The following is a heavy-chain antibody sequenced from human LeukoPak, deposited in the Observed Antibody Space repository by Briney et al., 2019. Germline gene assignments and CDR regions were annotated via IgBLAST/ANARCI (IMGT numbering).Heavy chain of an antibody. V-gene: IGHV4-34*01. CDR1: GGSFSGYY. Sequence: SETLSLTCAVYGGSFSGYYWSWIRQPPGKGLEWIGEINHSGSTNYNPSLKSRVTISVDTSKNQFSLKLSSVTAADTAGYYCARGGGMRYYYGSGSPYKTWGEGTLVTVSS. D-gene: IGHD3-10*01. CDR3: ARGGGMRYYYGSGSPYKT. J-gene: IGHJ5*02. CDR2: INHSGST.